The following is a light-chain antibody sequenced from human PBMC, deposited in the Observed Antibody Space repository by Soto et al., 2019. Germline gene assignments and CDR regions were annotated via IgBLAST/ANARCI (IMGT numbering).Light chain of an antibody. Sequence: ELTQPPSVSVSPGQTASITCSGDKLGDKYACWYQQKPGQSPVLVIYQDSKRPSGIPERFSGSNSGNTATLTISGTQAMDEADYYCQAWDSSTHNYVFGTGTKVTVL. V-gene: IGLV3-1*01. CDR1: KLGDKY. CDR2: QDS. J-gene: IGLJ1*01. CDR3: QAWDSSTHNYV.